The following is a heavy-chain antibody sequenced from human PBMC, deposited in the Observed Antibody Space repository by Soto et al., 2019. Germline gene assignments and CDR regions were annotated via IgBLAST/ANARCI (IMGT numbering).Heavy chain of an antibody. V-gene: IGHV4-39*01. CDR2: IYYSGST. CDR3: ARLYCSSTSCYTFDY. J-gene: IGHJ4*02. D-gene: IGHD2-2*02. CDR1: GGSISSSSYY. Sequence: SETLSLTCTVSGGSISSSSYYWGWIRQPPGKGLEWIGSIYYSGSTYYNPSLKSRVTISVDTSKNQFSLKLSSVTAADTAVYYCARLYCSSTSCYTFDYWGQGTLVTSPQ.